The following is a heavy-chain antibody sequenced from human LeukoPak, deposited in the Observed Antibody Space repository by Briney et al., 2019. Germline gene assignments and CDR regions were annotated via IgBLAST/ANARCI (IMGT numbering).Heavy chain of an antibody. CDR1: GGSIGSHY. J-gene: IGHJ4*02. CDR2: INHSGST. D-gene: IGHD6-13*01. Sequence: PSETLSLTCTVSGGSIGSHYWTWIRQPPGKGLEWIGEINHSGSTNYNPSPKSRVTISVDTSKNQFSLKLSSVTAADTAVYYCASEIAAAGLYYFDYWGQGTLVTVSS. V-gene: IGHV4-34*01. CDR3: ASEIAAAGLYYFDY.